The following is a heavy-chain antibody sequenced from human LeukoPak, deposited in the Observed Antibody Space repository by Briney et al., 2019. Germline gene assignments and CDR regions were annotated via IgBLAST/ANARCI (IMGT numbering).Heavy chain of an antibody. V-gene: IGHV3-48*03. CDR1: GFTLSSYE. CDR2: ISSSGSTR. D-gene: IGHD3-16*01. Sequence: AGGSLRLSCAAPGFTLSSYEMNWVRQAPGKGLVWVSYISSSGSTRYYTESVKGRFTISRDNAKNSLYLQMNSLRAEDTAVYYCARAELAHWGYYFDYWGQGTLVTVSS. J-gene: IGHJ4*02. CDR3: ARAELAHWGYYFDY.